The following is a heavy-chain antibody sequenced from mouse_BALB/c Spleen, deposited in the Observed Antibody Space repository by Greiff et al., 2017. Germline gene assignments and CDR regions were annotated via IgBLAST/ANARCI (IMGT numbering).Heavy chain of an antibody. V-gene: IGHV1-20*02. CDR1: GYSFTGYF. Sequence: DVQLQESGPELVKPGASVKISCKASGYSFTGYFMNWVMQSHGKSLEWIGRINPYNGDTFYNQKFKGKATLTVDKSSSTAHMELRSLASEDSAVYYCARSAMDYWGQGTSVTVSS. CDR2: INPYNGDT. CDR3: ARSAMDY. J-gene: IGHJ4*01.